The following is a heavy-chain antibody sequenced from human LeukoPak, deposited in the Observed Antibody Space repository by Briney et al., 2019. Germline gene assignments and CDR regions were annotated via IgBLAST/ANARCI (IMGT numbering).Heavy chain of an antibody. CDR2: INPSGGST. D-gene: IGHD3-22*01. J-gene: IGHJ4*02. Sequence: ASVKVSCKASGYTFTSYYMHWVRQAPGQGLEWMGIINPSGGSTSYAQKFQGRVTTTRDMSTSTVYMELSSLRSEDTAVYYCAKRSSSAIDYWGQGTLVTVSS. CDR1: GYTFTSYY. CDR3: AKRSSSAIDY. V-gene: IGHV1-46*01.